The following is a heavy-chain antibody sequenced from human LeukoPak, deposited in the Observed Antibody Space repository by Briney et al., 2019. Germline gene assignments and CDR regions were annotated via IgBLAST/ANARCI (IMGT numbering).Heavy chain of an antibody. CDR3: AKLGRYYYDSSGYYLDY. V-gene: IGHV3-23*01. CDR1: GFTFSSYA. CDR2: ISGSGGST. J-gene: IGHJ4*02. Sequence: PGGSLRLSCAASGFTFSSYAMSWVRQAPGKGLEWVSAISGSGGSTYYADSVKGRFTISRDNSKNTLYLQMNSLRAEDTAVYYCAKLGRYYYDSSGYYLDYWGQGTLVTVSS. D-gene: IGHD3-22*01.